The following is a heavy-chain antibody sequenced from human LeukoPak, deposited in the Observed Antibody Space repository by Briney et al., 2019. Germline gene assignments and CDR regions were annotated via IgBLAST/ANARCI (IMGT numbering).Heavy chain of an antibody. CDR2: IYYSGST. J-gene: IGHJ5*02. Sequence: SETLSLTCAVSGGSISSYYWSWIRQPPGKGLEWIGYIYYSGSTNYNPSLKSRVTISVDTSKNQFSLKLSSVTAADTAVYYCARHAIAVAGSNWFDPWGQGTLVTVSS. D-gene: IGHD6-19*01. CDR1: GGSISSYY. CDR3: ARHAIAVAGSNWFDP. V-gene: IGHV4-59*08.